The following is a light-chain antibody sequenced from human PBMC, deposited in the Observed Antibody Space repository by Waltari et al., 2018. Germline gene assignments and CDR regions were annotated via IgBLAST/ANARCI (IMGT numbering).Light chain of an antibody. J-gene: IGKJ4*01. CDR1: QSVSTF. Sequence: EIVLTQSPATLSLSPGERATLSCRASQSVSTFLAWYQQKPGQAPRPLIYHASNRATGIPARFSGRGSGANFTLTISDLEPEDFAVYYCQQRANWPPLTFGGGTRVEIK. CDR2: HAS. V-gene: IGKV3-11*01. CDR3: QQRANWPPLT.